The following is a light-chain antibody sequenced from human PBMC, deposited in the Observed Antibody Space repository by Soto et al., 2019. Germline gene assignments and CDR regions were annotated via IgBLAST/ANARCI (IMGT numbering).Light chain of an antibody. J-gene: IGKJ2*03. CDR1: QSVSNN. CDR3: HHYNNWPPVS. Sequence: EIVMTQSPATLSVSPGERATLSCRASQSVSNNLAWYQHKPGQTPRLLIYGASTRATGIPVRFSGSGSGTEFTLTISSLQSEDFAVYYCHHYNNWPPVSFGQGTKLEIK. V-gene: IGKV3-15*01. CDR2: GAS.